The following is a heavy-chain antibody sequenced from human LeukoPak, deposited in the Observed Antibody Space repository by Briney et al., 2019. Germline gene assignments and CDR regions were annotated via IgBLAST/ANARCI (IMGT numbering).Heavy chain of an antibody. J-gene: IGHJ4*02. V-gene: IGHV3-30*02. CDR2: IRYDGSNK. CDR1: GFTFSSYG. D-gene: IGHD6-13*01. CDR3: AKSRYSSSWYYFDY. Sequence: GGSLRLSCAASGFTFSSYGMHWVRQAPGKGLEWVAFIRYDGSNKYYADSVKGRFTISRDNSKNTLSLQMNSLRAEDTAVYSCAKSRYSSSWYYFDYWGQGTLVTVSS.